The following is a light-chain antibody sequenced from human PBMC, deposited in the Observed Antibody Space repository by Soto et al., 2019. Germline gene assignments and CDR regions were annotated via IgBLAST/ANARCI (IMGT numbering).Light chain of an antibody. CDR3: QQYNNWPSWT. Sequence: ELVMTQSPATLFVSPGERATLSCRASQSVSSNLAWYQQKPGQAPRLLIYGASTRATGIPARFSGSGSGTEFTLTISSLQSEDFAVYYCQQYNNWPSWTFGQGTKVDI. J-gene: IGKJ1*01. V-gene: IGKV3-15*01. CDR2: GAS. CDR1: QSVSSN.